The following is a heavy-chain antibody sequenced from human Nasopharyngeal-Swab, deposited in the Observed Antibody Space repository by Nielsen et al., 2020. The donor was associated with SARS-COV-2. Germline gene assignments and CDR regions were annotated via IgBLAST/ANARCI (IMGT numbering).Heavy chain of an antibody. D-gene: IGHD3-16*01. CDR3: ARGAEFGYYGMDV. CDR1: GFSFSTFW. CDR2: INTDGRRT. J-gene: IGHJ6*02. V-gene: IGHV3-74*01. Sequence: GESLKISCAASGFSFSTFWMHWVRQVPGEGLVWVSRINTDGRRTNYAESVKGRFTISRDNVKNMLYLQMNNLRPEDTAVYYCARGAEFGYYGMDVWGQGTTVTVSS.